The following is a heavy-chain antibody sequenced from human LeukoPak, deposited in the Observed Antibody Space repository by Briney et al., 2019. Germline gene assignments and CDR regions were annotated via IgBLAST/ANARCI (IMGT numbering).Heavy chain of an antibody. CDR1: GGSFSGYY. CDR3: ARGLGRRTIFGVVTGYHFDY. Sequence: PSETLSLTCAVYGGSFSGYYWSWIRQPPGKGLEWIGEINHSVSTNYNPSLKSRVTTSVDTSKNQFSLKLSSATAADTAVYYCARGLGRRTIFGVVTGYHFDYWGQGTLVTVSS. V-gene: IGHV4-34*01. J-gene: IGHJ4*02. D-gene: IGHD3-3*01. CDR2: INHSVST.